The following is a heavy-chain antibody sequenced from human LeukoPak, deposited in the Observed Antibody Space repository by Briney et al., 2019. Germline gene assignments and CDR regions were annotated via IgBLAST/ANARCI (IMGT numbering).Heavy chain of an antibody. CDR1: GFTFSSYG. V-gene: IGHV3-30*03. Sequence: PGGSLRLSCAASGFTFSSYGMHWVRQAPGKGLEWVAVISYDGSNKFYADSVKGRFTISRDNAKNSLYLQMNSLRDEDTAVYYCARGGEGLNYYYYGMDVWGQGTTVTVSS. CDR3: ARGGEGLNYYYYGMDV. D-gene: IGHD3-16*01. J-gene: IGHJ6*02. CDR2: ISYDGSNK.